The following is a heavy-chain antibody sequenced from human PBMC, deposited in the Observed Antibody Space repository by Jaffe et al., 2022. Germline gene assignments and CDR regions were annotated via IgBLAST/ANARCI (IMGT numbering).Heavy chain of an antibody. J-gene: IGHJ4*02. CDR2: IYYSGST. CDR3: ARQRFGVVIYGYYFDY. D-gene: IGHD3-3*01. V-gene: IGHV4-39*01. Sequence: QLQLQESGPGLVKPSETLSLTCTVSGGSISSSSYYWGWIRQPPGKGLEWIGSIYYSGSTYYNPSLKSRVTISVDTSKNQFSLKLSSVTAADTAVYYCARQRFGVVIYGYYFDYWGQGTLVTVSS. CDR1: GGSISSSSYY.